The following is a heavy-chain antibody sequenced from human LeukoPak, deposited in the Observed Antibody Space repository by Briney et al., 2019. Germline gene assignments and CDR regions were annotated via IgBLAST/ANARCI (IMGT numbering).Heavy chain of an antibody. CDR1: GFTFSSYS. Sequence: GGSLRLPCAASGFTFSSYSMNWVRQAPGKGLEWVSYISSSSTIYYADSVKGRFTISRDNAKNSLYLQMNSLRAEDTAVYYCARDYPLRSTVVTENFDYWGQGTLVTVSS. J-gene: IGHJ4*02. CDR2: ISSSSTI. CDR3: ARDYPLRSTVVTENFDY. V-gene: IGHV3-48*04. D-gene: IGHD4-23*01.